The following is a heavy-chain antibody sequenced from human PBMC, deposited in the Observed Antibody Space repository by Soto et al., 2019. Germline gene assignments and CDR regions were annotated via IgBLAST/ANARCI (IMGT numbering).Heavy chain of an antibody. CDR1: GYTFTSYD. V-gene: IGHV1-8*01. CDR3: ASAVGITIFGVPYDAFDI. CDR2: MNPNSGNT. J-gene: IGHJ3*02. D-gene: IGHD3-3*01. Sequence: ASVKVSCKASGYTFTSYDINWVRQATGQGLEWMGWMNPNSGNTGYAQKFQGRVTMTRNTSISTAYMELSSLRSEDTAVYYCASAVGITIFGVPYDAFDIWGQGTMVT.